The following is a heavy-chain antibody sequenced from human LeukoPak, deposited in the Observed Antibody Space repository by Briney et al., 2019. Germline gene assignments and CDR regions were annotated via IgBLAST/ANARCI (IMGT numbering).Heavy chain of an antibody. CDR3: SRGLDSRKLGY. D-gene: IGHD3-22*01. CDR1: GASFSSGDQY. CDR2: IHPSGAL. Sequence: SETLSLTCTVSGASFSSGDQYWNWIRQRPGEGLEWIGSIHPSGALYNNPSLESRVTISVDTSKNQFSLNLNSVTAADTAVYFCSRGLDSRKLGYWGQGTLVTVSS. V-gene: IGHV4-31*03. J-gene: IGHJ4*02.